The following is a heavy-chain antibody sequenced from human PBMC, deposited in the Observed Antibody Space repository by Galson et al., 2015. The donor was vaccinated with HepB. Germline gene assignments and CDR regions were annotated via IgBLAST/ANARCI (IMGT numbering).Heavy chain of an antibody. V-gene: IGHV3-30-3*01. Sequence: SLRLSCAASGFTFSSYAMHWVRQAPGKGLEWVAVISYDGSNKYYADSVKGRFTISRDNSKNTLYLQMNSLRAEDTAVYYCARGPVPPPTVTYYFDYWGQGTLVTVSS. J-gene: IGHJ4*02. CDR3: ARGPVPPPTVTYYFDY. CDR2: ISYDGSNK. D-gene: IGHD4-17*01. CDR1: GFTFSSYA.